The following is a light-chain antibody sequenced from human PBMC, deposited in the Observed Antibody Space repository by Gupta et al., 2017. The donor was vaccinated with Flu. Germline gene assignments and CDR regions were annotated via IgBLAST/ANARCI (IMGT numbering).Light chain of an antibody. CDR1: QSVSSNL. J-gene: IGKJ2*01. V-gene: IGKV3-20*01. Sequence: GTLSLSPGERATLSCRASQSVSSNLVSGHQQKRGEASRIIIDGATRRATGIQERSSGRGAGKDITITSSRLEHEDVAEYYWQQDGRSVYTFGQGTKLEIK. CDR2: GAT. CDR3: QQDGRSVYT.